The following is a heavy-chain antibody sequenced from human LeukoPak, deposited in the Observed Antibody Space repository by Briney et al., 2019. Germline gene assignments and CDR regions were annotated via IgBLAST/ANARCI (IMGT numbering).Heavy chain of an antibody. Sequence: PSETLSLTCTVSGGSISIYYRSWIRQPPGKGLEWIGYIYNSGSTIYNPSLKSRVTISMDTSKNQFSLRLSSVTAADTAMYYCARGFYYDFWSGIKWHPAYYFDYWGQGTLVTVSS. CDR3: ARGFYYDFWSGIKWHPAYYFDY. J-gene: IGHJ4*02. CDR1: GGSISIYY. V-gene: IGHV4-59*01. D-gene: IGHD3-3*01. CDR2: IYNSGST.